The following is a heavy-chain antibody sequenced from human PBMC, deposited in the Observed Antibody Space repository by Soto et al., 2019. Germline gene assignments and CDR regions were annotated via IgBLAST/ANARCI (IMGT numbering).Heavy chain of an antibody. CDR1: VFRFSRSA. V-gene: IGHV3-23*01. CDR3: AKVRIDHYNGFDA. CDR2: ISGTGGNT. D-gene: IGHD2-8*01. J-gene: IGHJ6*02. Sequence: GSLRLSCVASVFRFSRSAMGWIRQPPGRGLDWVSAISGTGGNTYFADSVEGRFVISRDNSKNTLYLQMNSLRAEDTAVYYCAKVRIDHYNGFDAWGQGTTVTVSS.